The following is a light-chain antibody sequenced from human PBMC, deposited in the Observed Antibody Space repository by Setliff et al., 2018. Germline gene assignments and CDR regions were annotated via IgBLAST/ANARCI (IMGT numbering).Light chain of an antibody. CDR3: QVWDSGSEHYV. CDR1: NIGGKS. J-gene: IGLJ1*01. CDR2: YDS. V-gene: IGLV3-21*04. Sequence: SYELTQPPSVPVAPGKTARITCGGNNIGGKSVNRYQQKPGQASVLVIYYDSDRPSGIPERFFGSNSGNTATLTISRVEAGDEADYYCQVWDSGSEHYVFGTGTKVTVL.